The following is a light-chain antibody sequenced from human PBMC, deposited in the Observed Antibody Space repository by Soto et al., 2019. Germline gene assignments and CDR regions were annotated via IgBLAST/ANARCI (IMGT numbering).Light chain of an antibody. Sequence: DIQMTQSPSSLSASVGDRVTITCQASQDINNYLNWYQQKPGKAPKLLIYDASNLETGVPSRFSGSGSGTDFTFTISSLQPEDIATYYCQQYNNLPPLTFGGGTKVEIK. J-gene: IGKJ4*01. CDR2: DAS. V-gene: IGKV1-33*01. CDR1: QDINNY. CDR3: QQYNNLPPLT.